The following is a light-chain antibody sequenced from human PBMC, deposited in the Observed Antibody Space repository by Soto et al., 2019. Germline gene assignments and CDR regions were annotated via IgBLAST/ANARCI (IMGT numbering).Light chain of an antibody. J-gene: IGLJ2*01. CDR1: SRDVGGY. V-gene: IGLV2-14*01. CDR2: EVS. Sequence: QSALTQPASVSGSPGQSINISGTGTSRDVGGYVSWYQQHPGKAPKLMIYEVSNRPSGVSNRFSGSKSGNTASLTISGLQAEDEADYYCRSYTSSNTVVFGGGTKLTVL. CDR3: RSYTSSNTVV.